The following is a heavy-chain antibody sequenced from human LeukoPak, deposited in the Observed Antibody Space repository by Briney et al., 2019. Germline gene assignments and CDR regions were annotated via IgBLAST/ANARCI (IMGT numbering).Heavy chain of an antibody. D-gene: IGHD1-26*01. J-gene: IGHJ4*01. CDR2: IKQDGSEI. V-gene: IGHV3-7*01. Sequence: GGSLRLSGAASGVTFSRYWMSWVRQAPGKGLEWVANIKQDGSEIYYVDSVKGRFTISRDNAKNSLYLQMNSLRAEDTAVYFCSMGESSDYWGQGTLVTVSS. CDR1: GVTFSRYW. CDR3: SMGESSDY.